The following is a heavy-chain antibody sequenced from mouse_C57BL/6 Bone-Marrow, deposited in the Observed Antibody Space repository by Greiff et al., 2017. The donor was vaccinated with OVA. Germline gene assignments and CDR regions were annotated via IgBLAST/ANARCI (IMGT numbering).Heavy chain of an antibody. Sequence: VKLMESGPGLVQPSQSLSITCTVSGFSLTSYGVHWVRQSPGKGLEWLGVIWRGGSTDYNAAFMSRLSITKDNSKSQVFFKMNSLQADDTAIYYCANNYYGSSYTDYWGQGTSVTVSS. CDR3: ANNYYGSSYTDY. CDR2: IWRGGST. V-gene: IGHV2-5*01. CDR1: GFSLTSYG. J-gene: IGHJ4*01. D-gene: IGHD1-1*01.